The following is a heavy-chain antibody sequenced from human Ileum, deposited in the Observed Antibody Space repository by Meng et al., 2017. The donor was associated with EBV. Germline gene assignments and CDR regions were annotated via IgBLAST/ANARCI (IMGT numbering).Heavy chain of an antibody. CDR1: GGTFSSYT. V-gene: IGHV1-69*08. CDR3: ARDSSPPHPHPGWFDP. J-gene: IGHJ5*02. CDR2: IIPILGIA. Sequence: QVQLVQSGAEATKPXSSVKVSXTASGGTFSSYTISWVRQAPGKGLEWMGRIIPILGIANYAKKFQGRVTITADKSTSTAYMELSSLKSEDTAVYYCARDSSPPHPHPGWFDPWEQGTLVTVSS. D-gene: IGHD1-14*01.